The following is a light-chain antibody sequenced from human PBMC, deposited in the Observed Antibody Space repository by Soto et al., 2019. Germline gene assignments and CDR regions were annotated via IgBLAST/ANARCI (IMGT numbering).Light chain of an antibody. CDR1: ESISSW. CDR3: QQYYSYPLIT. V-gene: IGKV1-5*01. CDR2: AAS. J-gene: IGKJ5*01. Sequence: DIQMTQSPSPLSASVGDRVTFTCRASESISSWLAWYQQKPGKAPKLLIYAASSLQSGVPSRFSGSGSGTDFTLTISCLQSEDFATYYCQQYYSYPLITFGQGTRLEI.